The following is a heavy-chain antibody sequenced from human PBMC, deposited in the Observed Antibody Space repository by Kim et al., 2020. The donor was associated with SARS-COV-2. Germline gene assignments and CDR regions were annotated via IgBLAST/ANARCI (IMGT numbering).Heavy chain of an antibody. J-gene: IGHJ5*02. Sequence: SETLSLTCAVYGGSFSGYYWSWIRQPPGKGLEWIGEINHSGSTNYNPSLKSRVTISVDTSKNQFSLKLSSVTAADTAVYYCARGPQNIVVVPAASTYHQNWFDPWGQGTLVTVSS. CDR3: ARGPQNIVVVPAASTYHQNWFDP. CDR1: GGSFSGYY. D-gene: IGHD2-2*01. CDR2: INHSGST. V-gene: IGHV4-34*01.